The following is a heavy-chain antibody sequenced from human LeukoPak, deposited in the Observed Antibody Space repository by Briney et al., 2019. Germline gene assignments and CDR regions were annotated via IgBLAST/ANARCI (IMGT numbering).Heavy chain of an antibody. V-gene: IGHV3-7*03. CDR3: AKSGFYGDYSWYFDY. CDR1: GFTFSSYW. J-gene: IGHJ4*02. D-gene: IGHD4-17*01. CDR2: IKQDGSEK. Sequence: AGGSLRLSCAASGFTFSSYWMSWVRQAPGKGREWVANIKQDGSEKYYVDSVKGRFTISRDNAKNSLYLQMNSLRAEDTAVYYCAKSGFYGDYSWYFDYWGQGTLVTVSS.